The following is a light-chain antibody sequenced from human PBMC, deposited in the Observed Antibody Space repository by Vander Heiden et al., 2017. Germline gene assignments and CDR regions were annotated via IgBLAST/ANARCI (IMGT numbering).Light chain of an antibody. Sequence: SHALPPPPSVLGAPGKTARITCGGNNIGSKSVHWCQQKPGQTPVLVIYYDGDRPSGIPERFSGSNSGNTATLTISRVEAGDEADYYCRVWDSSSDHVVFGGGTKLTVL. CDR2: YDG. J-gene: IGLJ2*01. CDR1: NIGSKS. V-gene: IGLV3-21*04. CDR3: RVWDSSSDHVV.